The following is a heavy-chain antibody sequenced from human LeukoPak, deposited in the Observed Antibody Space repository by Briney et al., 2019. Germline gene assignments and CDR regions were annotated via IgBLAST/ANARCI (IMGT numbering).Heavy chain of an antibody. D-gene: IGHD2-2*01. V-gene: IGHV1-2*02. CDR3: ARASLPATHFGY. J-gene: IGHJ4*02. CDR2: INPNSGGT. CDR1: GYTFTGYY. Sequence: ASVKVSCKASGYTFTGYYMHWVRQAPGQGLEWMGWINPNSGGTNYAQKFQGRVTMTRDTSISTAYMELSRLRSDDTAVYYCARASLPATHFGYWGQGTLVTVSS.